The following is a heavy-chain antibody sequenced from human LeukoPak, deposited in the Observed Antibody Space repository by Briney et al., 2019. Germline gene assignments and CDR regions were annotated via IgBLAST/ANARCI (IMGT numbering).Heavy chain of an antibody. Sequence: SETLSLTCTVSGGSISSYYWSWIRQPPGKGLEWIGYIYYSGSTNYNSSLKSRVTISVDTSKNQFSLKLNSVTAADTAVYYCARSGSYHNNFDYWGQGTLVTVSS. CDR2: IYYSGST. CDR1: GGSISSYY. D-gene: IGHD1-26*01. J-gene: IGHJ4*02. V-gene: IGHV4-59*01. CDR3: ARSGSYHNNFDY.